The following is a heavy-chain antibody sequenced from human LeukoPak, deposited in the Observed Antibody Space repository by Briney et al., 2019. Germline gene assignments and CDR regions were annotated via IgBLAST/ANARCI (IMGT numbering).Heavy chain of an antibody. CDR1: GGSISSGGYS. CDR2: IYHSGST. D-gene: IGHD3-22*01. Sequence: SETLSLTCAVSGGSISSGGYSWSWIRQPPGKGLEWIGYIYHSGSTYYNPSLKSRVTISVDRSKNQFSLKLSSVTAADTAVYYCASLYDSSGYYYSYFDYWGQGTLVTVSS. J-gene: IGHJ4*02. V-gene: IGHV4-30-2*01. CDR3: ASLYDSSGYYYSYFDY.